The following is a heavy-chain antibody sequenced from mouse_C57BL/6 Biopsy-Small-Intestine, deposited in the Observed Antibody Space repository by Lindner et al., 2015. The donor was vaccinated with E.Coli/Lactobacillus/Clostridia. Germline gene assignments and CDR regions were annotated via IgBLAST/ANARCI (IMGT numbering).Heavy chain of an antibody. Sequence: SVKVSCKASGYTFTNYAIHWVRQAPGQSLEWMGWITTGNGNTKYSQKFQGRVTFTRDTSASTAYMEVSSLRSEDMAVYYCARDLSPLMISFGGVIARGLLDSWGQGTLVTVSS. J-gene: IGHJ4*01. V-gene: IGHV1-84*02. CDR2: ITTGNGNT. D-gene: IGHD2-4*01. CDR3: ARDLSPLMISFGGVIARGLLDS. CDR1: GYTFTNYA.